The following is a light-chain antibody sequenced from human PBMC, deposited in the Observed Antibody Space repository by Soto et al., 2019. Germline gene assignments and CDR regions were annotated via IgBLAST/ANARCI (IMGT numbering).Light chain of an antibody. V-gene: IGKV2-30*02. CDR1: QSLVHSDGNTH. Sequence: DVVMTQSPLSLPVTLGQPASISCRSTQSLVHSDGNTHLNWFQQRPGQSPRRLICKVSNRDSGVPDRFSGSASGTDFTLKISRVEAEDVGLYYCMQGTHWPYTFGQGTKLEIK. CDR2: KVS. J-gene: IGKJ2*01. CDR3: MQGTHWPYT.